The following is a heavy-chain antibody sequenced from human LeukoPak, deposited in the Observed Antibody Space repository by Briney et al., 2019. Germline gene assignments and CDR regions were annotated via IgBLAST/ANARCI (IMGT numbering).Heavy chain of an antibody. J-gene: IGHJ4*02. V-gene: IGHV1-2*02. D-gene: IGHD3-10*01. Sequence: TSVKVSCKASGYTFTGYYMHWVRQAPGQGLEWMGWINPNSGGTNYAQKFQGRVTMTRDTSISTAYMELSRLRSDDTAVYYCAKGSLLWFGESPLDYWGQGTLVTVSS. CDR3: AKGSLLWFGESPLDY. CDR2: INPNSGGT. CDR1: GYTFTGYY.